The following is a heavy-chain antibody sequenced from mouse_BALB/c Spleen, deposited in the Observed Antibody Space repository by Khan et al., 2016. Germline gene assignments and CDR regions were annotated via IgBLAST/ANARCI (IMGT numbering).Heavy chain of an antibody. V-gene: IGHV1-81*01. CDR2: IYPGSGST. CDR1: GYTFTDYV. Sequence: QVQLQQSGPELVKPGASVKMSCKASGYTFTDYVISWVKQRTGQGLEWIGEIYPGSGSTYYNEKFKGKATLTADTSSNTAYMQLSSLTSEDSAVYFCARALDYWGQGTTLTVSS. CDR3: ARALDY. J-gene: IGHJ2*01.